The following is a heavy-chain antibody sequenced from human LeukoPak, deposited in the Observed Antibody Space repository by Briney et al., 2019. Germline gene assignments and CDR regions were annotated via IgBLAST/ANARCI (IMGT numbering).Heavy chain of an antibody. V-gene: IGHV3-21*01. CDR1: GFTFSSYS. CDR2: ISTSSRYI. J-gene: IGHJ4*02. CDR3: ASAPAYESSGYYPWYFDY. D-gene: IGHD3-22*01. Sequence: GGSLRLSCAASGFTFSSYSMNWVRQAPGKGLEWVSSISTSSRYIYYADSVKGRFTISGDNAKNSLYLQMNSLRAEDTAVYYCASAPAYESSGYYPWYFDYWGQGTLVTVSS.